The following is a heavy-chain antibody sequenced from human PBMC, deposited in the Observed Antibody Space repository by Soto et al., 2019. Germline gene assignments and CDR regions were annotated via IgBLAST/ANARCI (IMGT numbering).Heavy chain of an antibody. CDR2: IDPSDSQT. D-gene: IGHD2-8*02. V-gene: IGHV5-10-1*01. J-gene: IGHJ4*02. CDR3: AHMLTGTGGHFDH. Sequence: GESLKISCKGSGYSFAGYWITWVRQKPGKGLEWMGRIDPSDSQTYYSPSFRGHVTISVTKSITTVFLQWSSLRASDTATYYCAHMLTGTGGHFDHWGQGTLVTVSS. CDR1: GYSFAGYW.